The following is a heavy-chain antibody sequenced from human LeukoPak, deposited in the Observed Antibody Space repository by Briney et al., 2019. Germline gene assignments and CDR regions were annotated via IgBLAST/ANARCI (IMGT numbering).Heavy chain of an antibody. CDR2: MNPNSGNT. Sequence: GASVKVSCKASGYIFTNYDINWVRQATGQGLEWMGWMNPNSGNTGYAQKFQGRVTITRNTSISTAYMELSSLRSEDTAVYYCARGGYGGIGNDAFDIWGQGTMVTVSS. CDR3: ARGGYGGIGNDAFDI. D-gene: IGHD4-23*01. J-gene: IGHJ3*02. V-gene: IGHV1-8*03. CDR1: GYIFTNYD.